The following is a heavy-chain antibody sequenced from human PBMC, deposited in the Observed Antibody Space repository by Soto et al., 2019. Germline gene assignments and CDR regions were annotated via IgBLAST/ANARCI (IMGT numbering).Heavy chain of an antibody. V-gene: IGHV3-11*05. D-gene: IGHD6-13*01. CDR3: AKGDSSWSYFDF. CDR2: ISSNSRYT. Sequence: GGSLSLCCASSGFTFSDHYLAWIRQAPGKGLEWVSYISSNSRYTYFADSVKGRFTISRDNARNSLSLQVNSLRAEDTAVYYCAKGDSSWSYFDFWGQGTLVTVSS. CDR1: GFTFSDHY. J-gene: IGHJ4*02.